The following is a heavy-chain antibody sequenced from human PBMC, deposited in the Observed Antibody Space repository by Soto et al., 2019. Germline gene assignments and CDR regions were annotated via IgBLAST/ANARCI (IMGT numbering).Heavy chain of an antibody. V-gene: IGHV4-39*01. D-gene: IGHD3-22*01. CDR2: IYYSGST. CDR3: ARHTTYYYDSSGYYPFDY. J-gene: IGHJ4*02. Sequence: PSETLSLTCTVSGGSISSSSYYWGWIRQPPGKGLEWIGSIYYSGSTYYNPSLKSRVTISVDTSKNQFSLKLSSVTAADTAVYYCARHTTYYYDSSGYYPFDYWGQGTLATVSS. CDR1: GGSISSSSYY.